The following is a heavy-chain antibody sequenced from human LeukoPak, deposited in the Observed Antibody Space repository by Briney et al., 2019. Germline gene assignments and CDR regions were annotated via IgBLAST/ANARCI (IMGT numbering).Heavy chain of an antibody. CDR3: ARSPNSSGYYYRAFDI. Sequence: PWETPSLTCTVSGGSISSYYWSWIRQPAGRGLEWIGRIYTSGSTNYNPSLKSRVTMSIDTSKNQFSLKLSSVTAADTAVYYCARSPNSSGYYYRAFDIWGQGTMVTVSS. V-gene: IGHV4-4*07. D-gene: IGHD3-22*01. CDR2: IYTSGST. J-gene: IGHJ3*02. CDR1: GGSISSYY.